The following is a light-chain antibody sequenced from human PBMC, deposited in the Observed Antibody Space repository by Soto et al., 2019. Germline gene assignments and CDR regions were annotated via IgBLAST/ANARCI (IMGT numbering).Light chain of an antibody. CDR1: QSVSTSY. V-gene: IGKV3-20*01. CDR2: GAS. CDR3: QQYGSPIT. Sequence: EIVLTQSPGTLSLSPGERATFSCRASQSVSTSYLAWYQQKPGQAPRLLIYGASSRATGIPDRFSGSGSGTDFTLTISRLEPEDFAVYYCQQYGSPITFGPGTKVDIK. J-gene: IGKJ3*01.